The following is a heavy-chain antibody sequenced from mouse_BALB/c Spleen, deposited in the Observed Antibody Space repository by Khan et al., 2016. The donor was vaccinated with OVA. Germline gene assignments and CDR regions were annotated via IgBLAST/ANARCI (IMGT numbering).Heavy chain of an antibody. Sequence: EVQLVVLGPGLVKPSQSLFLTCTITGYSITTDYAWNWIRQFPGNKLEWMGFISYSGNTKYNPSLKSRISISRYTSTNQFFLQLKSVTTEDTARYYCARVYGGDFDYWGQGTTLTVSS. D-gene: IGHD1-1*01. CDR3: ARVYGGDFDY. CDR2: ISYSGNT. V-gene: IGHV3-2*02. CDR1: GYSITTDYA. J-gene: IGHJ2*01.